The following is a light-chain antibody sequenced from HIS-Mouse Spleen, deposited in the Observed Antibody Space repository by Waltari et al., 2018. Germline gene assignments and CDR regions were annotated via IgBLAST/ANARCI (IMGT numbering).Light chain of an antibody. Sequence: SYELTQPPSVSVSPGQTARITCSGDALHKKYAYGYQQKSGQAPVLGIYEDSKRPSGIPERFSGSSSGTMATLTISGAQVEDEADYYCYSTDSSGNHRVFGGGTKLTVL. CDR2: EDS. CDR3: YSTDSSGNHRV. CDR1: ALHKKY. J-gene: IGLJ2*01. V-gene: IGLV3-10*01.